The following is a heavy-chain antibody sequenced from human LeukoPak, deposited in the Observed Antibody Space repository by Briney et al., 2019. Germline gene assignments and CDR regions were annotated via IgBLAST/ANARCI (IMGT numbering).Heavy chain of an antibody. Sequence: PGGSLRLSCAASGFTFSSYAMSWVRQAPGKGLEWVSAIIGSGGSTYYADSVKGRFTISRDNSKNTLYLQMNSLRAEDTAVYYCAKARFCSSTSCHKGVFDYWGQGTLVTVSS. V-gene: IGHV3-23*01. CDR3: AKARFCSSTSCHKGVFDY. D-gene: IGHD2-2*01. CDR1: GFTFSSYA. J-gene: IGHJ4*02. CDR2: IIGSGGST.